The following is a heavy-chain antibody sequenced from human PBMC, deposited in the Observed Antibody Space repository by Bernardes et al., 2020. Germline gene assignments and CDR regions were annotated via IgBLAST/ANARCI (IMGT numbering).Heavy chain of an antibody. CDR2: FDPEDGET. J-gene: IGHJ6*02. V-gene: IGHV1-24*01. D-gene: IGHD2-2*01. Sequence: VKVSCKVSGYTLTELSMHWVRQAPGKGLEWMGGFDPEDGETIYAQKFQGRVTMTEDTSTDTAYMELSSLRSEDTAVYYCATAISPLVPAAIRGMDVWGQGTTVTVSS. CDR3: ATAISPLVPAAIRGMDV. CDR1: GYTLTELS.